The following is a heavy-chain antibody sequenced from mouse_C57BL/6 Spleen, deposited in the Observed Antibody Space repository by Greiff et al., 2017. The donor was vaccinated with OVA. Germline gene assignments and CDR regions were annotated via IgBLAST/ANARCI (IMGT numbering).Heavy chain of an antibody. CDR3: AREDYGSSYGYFDV. CDR1: GFTFSSYA. V-gene: IGHV5-4*01. D-gene: IGHD1-1*01. Sequence: EVQVVESGGGLVKPGGSLKLSCAASGFTFSSYAMSWVRQTPEKRLEWVATISDGGSYTYYPDNVKGRFTNSRDNAKNNLYLQMSHLKSEDTAMYYCAREDYGSSYGYFDVWGTGTTVTVSS. CDR2: ISDGGSYT. J-gene: IGHJ1*03.